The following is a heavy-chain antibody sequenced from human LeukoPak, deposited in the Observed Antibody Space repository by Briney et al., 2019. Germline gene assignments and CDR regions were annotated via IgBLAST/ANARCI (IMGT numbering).Heavy chain of an antibody. CDR1: GYTFPSYD. V-gene: IGHV1-8*01. CDR3: ARGSCSSTRCYVFSLDFDY. D-gene: IGHD2-2*01. CDR2: MYPNSGNT. J-gene: IGHJ4*02. Sequence: ASVKVSCKASGYTFPSYDSNWVRQATGQGLEWMGWMYPNSGNTCYAQKFQGRDTMTRNTYISTAYMELSSLRSEDTAVYYCARGSCSSTRCYVFSLDFDYWGQGTLVTVSS.